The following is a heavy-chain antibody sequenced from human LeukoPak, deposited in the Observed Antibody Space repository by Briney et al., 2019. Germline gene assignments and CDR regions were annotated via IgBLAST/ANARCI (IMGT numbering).Heavy chain of an antibody. J-gene: IGHJ4*02. CDR2: ISSGSATI. CDR1: GFTFSSYS. V-gene: IGHV3-48*01. D-gene: IGHD5-18*01. CDR3: AREESSYGVCDY. Sequence: GRSLRLSCAASGFTFSSYSMNWVRQAPGKGLEWVAYISSGSATIYYADSVKGRFTISRANAQKSLYLQMNSLRAEDTAVYYCAREESSYGVCDYWGEGTLVAVS.